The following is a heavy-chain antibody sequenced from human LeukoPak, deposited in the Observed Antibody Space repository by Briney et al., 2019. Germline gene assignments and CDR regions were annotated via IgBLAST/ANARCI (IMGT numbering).Heavy chain of an antibody. J-gene: IGHJ3*02. CDR2: IYHSGST. D-gene: IGHD2-2*01. V-gene: IGHV4-61*08. CDR3: ATSGYGLVDAFDI. Sequence: SETLSLTCTVSGGSISSGDYYWSWIRQPPGKGLEWIGYIYHSGSTYYNPSLKSRVTISVDTSKNQFSLKLSSVTAADTAVYYCATSGYGLVDAFDIWGQGTMVTVSS. CDR1: GGSISSGDYY.